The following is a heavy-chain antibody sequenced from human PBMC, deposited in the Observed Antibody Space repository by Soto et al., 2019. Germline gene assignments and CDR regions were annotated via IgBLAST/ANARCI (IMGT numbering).Heavy chain of an antibody. CDR1: GYTFTGYY. CDR3: ARESSGYSSSWYRGYFDY. CDR2: INPNSGGT. J-gene: IGHJ4*02. D-gene: IGHD6-13*01. V-gene: IGHV1-2*02. Sequence: ASVKVSCKAPGYTFTGYYMHWVRQAPGQGLEWMGWINPNSGGTNYAQKFQGRVTMTRDTSISTAYMELNSLRAEDTAVYYCARESSGYSSSWYRGYFDYWGQGTLVTVSS.